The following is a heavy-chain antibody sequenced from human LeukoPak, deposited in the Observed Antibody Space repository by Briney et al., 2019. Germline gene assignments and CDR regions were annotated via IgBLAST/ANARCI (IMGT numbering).Heavy chain of an antibody. CDR3: ARRIWGADSQSHTFDI. Sequence: KPGGSLRLSCAAPGFTFSDYYMGWIRQAPGKGLEWISYISRTIYYADSVKGRFTISRDNAKNSLYLQMNSLRAEDTAVYYCARRIWGADSQSHTFDIWGQGTMVTVSS. V-gene: IGHV3-11*01. CDR2: ISRTI. CDR1: GFTFSDYY. D-gene: IGHD3-16*01. J-gene: IGHJ3*02.